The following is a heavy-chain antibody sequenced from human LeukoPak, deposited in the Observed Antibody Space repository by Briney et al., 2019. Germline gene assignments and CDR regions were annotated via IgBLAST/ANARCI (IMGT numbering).Heavy chain of an antibody. CDR2: ISGSGGST. Sequence: GGSLRLSCAASGFTFSSYAMSWVRQAPGKGLEWVSAISGSGGSTYYADSVKGRFTISRDNSKNKLYLQMNSLRAEDTAVYYCAPPSDSSWYYVDYWGQGTLVTVSS. V-gene: IGHV3-23*01. J-gene: IGHJ4*02. CDR3: APPSDSSWYYVDY. CDR1: GFTFSSYA. D-gene: IGHD6-13*01.